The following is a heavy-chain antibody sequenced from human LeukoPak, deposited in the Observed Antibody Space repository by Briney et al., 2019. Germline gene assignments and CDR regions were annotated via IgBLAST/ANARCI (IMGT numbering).Heavy chain of an antibody. J-gene: IGHJ4*02. CDR3: ASNYGG. CDR2: IKQDGSEK. CDR1: GFDFSNYW. Sequence: GGSLRLSCAASGFDFSNYWMYWVRQAPGKGLEWVANIKQDGSEKYYVDSVRVRFTISRDNAKNSLSRQMNSLRAEDTAVYYCASNYGGWGQGTLVTVSS. D-gene: IGHD4-11*01. V-gene: IGHV3-7*03.